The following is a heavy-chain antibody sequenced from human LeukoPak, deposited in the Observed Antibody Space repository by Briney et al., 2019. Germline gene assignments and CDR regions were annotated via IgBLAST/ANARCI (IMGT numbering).Heavy chain of an antibody. J-gene: IGHJ4*02. CDR1: GFAFNTYM. CDR3: AKKWGVGTTTLDYFDY. Sequence: PGGSLRLSCAASGFAFNTYMMSWVRQAPGKGLEWVSGISGSGGSTYYADSVKGRFTISRDNSKNTLYLQMNSLTDEDTAVYYCAKKWGVGTTTLDYFDYWGQGTLVTVSS. V-gene: IGHV3-23*01. D-gene: IGHD1-26*01. CDR2: ISGSGGST.